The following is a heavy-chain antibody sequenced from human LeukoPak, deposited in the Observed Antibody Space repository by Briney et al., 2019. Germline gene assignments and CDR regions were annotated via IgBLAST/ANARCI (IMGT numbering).Heavy chain of an antibody. D-gene: IGHD4/OR15-4a*01. Sequence: ASVKVSCKVSGYTFTDYYMHWVQQAPGKGLEWMGLVDPEDGETISAEKFQGRVTITADTSTDTAYMELSSLRSKDSAVYTCATGRGYDYGGVIENWFDPWGQGTLVTVSS. J-gene: IGHJ5*02. CDR2: VDPEDGET. CDR1: GYTFTDYY. V-gene: IGHV1-69-2*01. CDR3: ATGRGYDYGGVIENWFDP.